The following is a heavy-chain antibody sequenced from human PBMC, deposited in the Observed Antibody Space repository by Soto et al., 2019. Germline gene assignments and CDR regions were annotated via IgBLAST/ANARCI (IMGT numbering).Heavy chain of an antibody. CDR3: AKEGVRGMDV. J-gene: IGHJ6*02. D-gene: IGHD3-16*01. CDR2: MNPNSANT. Sequence: QVQLVQSGAEVKKPGASVKVSCKASGYTFTSYDSNWVRQATGQGLERMGWMNPNSANTGYAQKFQGRVTMTRNTSISTTHIELSSLRSEDTAVYYCAKEGVRGMDVWGQGTTVTVSS. V-gene: IGHV1-8*01. CDR1: GYTFTSYD.